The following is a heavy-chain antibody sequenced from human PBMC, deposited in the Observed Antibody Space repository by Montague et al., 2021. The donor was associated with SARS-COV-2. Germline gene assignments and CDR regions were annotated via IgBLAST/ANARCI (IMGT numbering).Heavy chain of an antibody. J-gene: IGHJ6*02. Sequence: SLRLSCAASGFTFSSYSMNWVRQAPGKGLEWVSSISSSSSYIYYADPVKGRFTISRDNAKNSLYLQMNSLRAEDTAVYYCAGGGLRYCSGGSCRTKDGMDVWGQGTTVTVSS. V-gene: IGHV3-21*01. CDR1: GFTFSSYS. D-gene: IGHD2-15*01. CDR3: AGGGLRYCSGGSCRTKDGMDV. CDR2: ISSSSSYI.